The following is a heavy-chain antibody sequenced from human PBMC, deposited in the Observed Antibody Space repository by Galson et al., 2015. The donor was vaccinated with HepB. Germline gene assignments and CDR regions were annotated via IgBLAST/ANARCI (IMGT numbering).Heavy chain of an antibody. D-gene: IGHD1-26*01. V-gene: IGHV3-30-3*01. CDR1: GFTFSSYP. Sequence: SLRLSCAASGFTFSSYPMHWVRQAPGKGLEWVAVISYDANNKYYAESVKGRFTISGDNSKNTLSLHMNSLGAEDTAVYYCARGRGATYYFDDWGQGTLVTVSS. CDR3: ARGRGATYYFDD. J-gene: IGHJ4*02. CDR2: ISYDANNK.